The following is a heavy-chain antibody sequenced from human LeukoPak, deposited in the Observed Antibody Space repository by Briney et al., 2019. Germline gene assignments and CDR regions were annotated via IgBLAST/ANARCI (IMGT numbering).Heavy chain of an antibody. Sequence: GGSLRLSCAASGFTFSSYSMNWVRQAPGKGLEWVAVISYDGSNKYYADSVKGRFTISRDNSKNTLYLQMNSLRAEDTAVYYCASQLVYYFDYWGQGTLVTVSS. CDR3: ASQLVYYFDY. V-gene: IGHV3-30*03. CDR2: ISYDGSNK. D-gene: IGHD6-13*01. J-gene: IGHJ4*02. CDR1: GFTFSSYS.